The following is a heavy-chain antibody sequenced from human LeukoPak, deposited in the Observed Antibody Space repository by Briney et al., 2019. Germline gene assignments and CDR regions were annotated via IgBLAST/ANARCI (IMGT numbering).Heavy chain of an antibody. V-gene: IGHV4-39*07. J-gene: IGHJ5*02. Sequence: PSETLSLTCTVSGGSISSGSYYWNWIRQPAGKGLEWIGRIYYSGSTYYNPSLKSRVTISVDTSKNQFSLKLSSVTAADTAVYYCARTTVTYYSWFDPWGQGTLVTVSS. CDR3: ARTTVTYYSWFDP. CDR1: GGSISSGSYY. D-gene: IGHD4-17*01. CDR2: IYYSGST.